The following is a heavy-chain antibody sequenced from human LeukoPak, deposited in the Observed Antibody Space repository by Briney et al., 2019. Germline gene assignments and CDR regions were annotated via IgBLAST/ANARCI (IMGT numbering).Heavy chain of an antibody. D-gene: IGHD2-2*01. CDR1: GYTFTSNY. CDR2: ISPSGGST. V-gene: IGHV1-46*01. J-gene: IGHJ4*02. CDR3: ASSSNSKKTTAAAFDY. Sequence: ASVKVSCKAFGYTFTSNYMHWARQAPGQGPEWMGVISPSGGSTTYAQKFQGRVTLTRDMSTSTDYLELSSLRSEDTAVYYCASSSNSKKTTAAAFDYWGQGTLVTVSS.